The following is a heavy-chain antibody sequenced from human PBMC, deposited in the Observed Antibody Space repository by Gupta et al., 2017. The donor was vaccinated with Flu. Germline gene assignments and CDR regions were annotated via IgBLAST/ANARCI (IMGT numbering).Heavy chain of an antibody. CDR2: INHSGST. CDR1: GGSFSGYY. CDR3: ARGLRIRGGWYFNVGWFDP. D-gene: IGHD6-19*01. Sequence: QVQLQQWGAGLLKPSETLSLTCAVYGGSFSGYYWSWIRQPPGKGLEWIGEINHSGSTNYNPSLKSRVTISVDTSKNQFSLKLSSVTAADTAVYYCARGLRIRGGWYFNVGWFDPWGQGTLVTVSS. V-gene: IGHV4-34*01. J-gene: IGHJ5*02.